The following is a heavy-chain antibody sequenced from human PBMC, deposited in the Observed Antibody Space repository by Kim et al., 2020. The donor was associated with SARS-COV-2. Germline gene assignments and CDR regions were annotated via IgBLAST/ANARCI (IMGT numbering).Heavy chain of an antibody. D-gene: IGHD3-22*01. J-gene: IGHJ4*02. Sequence: KGRVTISRGNAKNSLYLQMNTLRAEDTAMYYCARVRQFYDSGGYDDMDLDYWGQGTLVTVSS. CDR3: ARVRQFYDSGGYDDMDLDY. V-gene: IGHV3-11*05.